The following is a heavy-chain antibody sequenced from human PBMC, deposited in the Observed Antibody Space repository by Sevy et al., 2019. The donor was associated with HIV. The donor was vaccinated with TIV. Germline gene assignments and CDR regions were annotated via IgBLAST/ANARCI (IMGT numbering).Heavy chain of an antibody. J-gene: IGHJ3*02. V-gene: IGHV3-23*01. D-gene: IGHD2-2*01. CDR2: ISGSGGGP. Sequence: GGSLRLSCAASGFPFSSYAMNWVRQAPGKGLEWVSDISGSGGGPYYADSVKGRFTISRDNSKNTLYLQMNSLRSEDTAIYYCAKDRVAVVGDAFDSWGQGTMVTVSS. CDR3: AKDRVAVVGDAFDS. CDR1: GFPFSSYA.